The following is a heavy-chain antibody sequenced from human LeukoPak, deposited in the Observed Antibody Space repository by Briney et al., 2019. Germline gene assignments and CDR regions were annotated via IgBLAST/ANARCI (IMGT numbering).Heavy chain of an antibody. V-gene: IGHV1-69*13. Sequence: SVKVSCKASGGTFSSYAISWVRQAPGQGLEWMGGIIPIFGTANYAQKFQGRVTITADESTSTAYMELSSLRSEDTAVYYCARGYCSSTNCYGTTIWFDPWGQGTLVTVSS. CDR1: GGTFSSYA. CDR3: ARGYCSSTNCYGTTIWFDP. D-gene: IGHD2-2*01. CDR2: IIPIFGTA. J-gene: IGHJ5*02.